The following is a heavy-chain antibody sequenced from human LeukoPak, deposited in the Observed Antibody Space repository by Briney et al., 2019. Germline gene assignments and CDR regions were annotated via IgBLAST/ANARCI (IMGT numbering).Heavy chain of an antibody. V-gene: IGHV3-30*18. Sequence: GRSLRLSCAASEFTFSSYGMHWVRQAPGKGLEWEAVISYDGSNTYYADSVKGRFTISRDNSKNTLYLQMSSLRAEDTAVYYCAKDQGWELLLYHYYGMDVWGQGTTVTVSS. CDR3: AKDQGWELLLYHYYGMDV. CDR2: ISYDGSNT. J-gene: IGHJ6*02. CDR1: EFTFSSYG. D-gene: IGHD1-26*01.